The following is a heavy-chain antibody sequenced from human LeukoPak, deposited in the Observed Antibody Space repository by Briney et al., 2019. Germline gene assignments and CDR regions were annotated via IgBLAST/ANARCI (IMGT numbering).Heavy chain of an antibody. D-gene: IGHD3-3*01. J-gene: IGHJ3*02. Sequence: GGSLRLSCAASGFTFSSYAMSWVRQAPGKGLEWVSAISGSGGSTYYADSVKGRFTISRDNSKNTLYLQMNSLRAEDMAVYYCATSYDFWSVGAFDIWGQGTMVTVSS. V-gene: IGHV3-23*01. CDR1: GFTFSSYA. CDR3: ATSYDFWSVGAFDI. CDR2: ISGSGGST.